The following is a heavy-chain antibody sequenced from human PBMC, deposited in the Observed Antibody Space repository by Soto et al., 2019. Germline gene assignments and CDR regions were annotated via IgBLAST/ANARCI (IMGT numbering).Heavy chain of an antibody. Sequence: SETLSLTCAVSGYSISSSKWWGWIRQPPGKGLEWIGYIYYSGSTYYNPSLKSRVTMPVDTSKNQFSLKLSSVTAVDTAVYYCARTGDCSSTSCYAFYYYGMDVWGQGTTVT. CDR1: GYSISSSKW. CDR2: IYYSGST. CDR3: ARTGDCSSTSCYAFYYYGMDV. V-gene: IGHV4-28*01. J-gene: IGHJ6*02. D-gene: IGHD2-2*01.